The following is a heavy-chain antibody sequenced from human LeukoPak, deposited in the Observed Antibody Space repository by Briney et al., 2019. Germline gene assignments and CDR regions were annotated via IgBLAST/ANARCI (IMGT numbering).Heavy chain of an antibody. D-gene: IGHD1-26*01. J-gene: IGHJ4*02. CDR2: INPTSGAT. CDR3: AVLVSGNYSAY. CDR1: GYTFTDYY. V-gene: IGHV1-2*02. Sequence: ASVKVSCKASGYTFTDYYMHWLRQAPGQGPEWMGWINPTSGATNYIQKFQDRVTMTRDTSITTAYMELSRLTSDDTAVYYCAVLVSGNYSAYWGQGALVTVSS.